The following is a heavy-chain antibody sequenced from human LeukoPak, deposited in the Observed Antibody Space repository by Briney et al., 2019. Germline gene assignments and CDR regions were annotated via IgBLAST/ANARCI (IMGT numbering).Heavy chain of an antibody. J-gene: IGHJ4*02. CDR1: GYTFITYY. CDR2: IDPSGGST. D-gene: IGHD3-16*01. V-gene: IGHV1-46*01. Sequence: ASVKLSCKASGYTFITYYIHWVRQVHGQGLEWMGIIDPSGGSTTYAQRFQGRVTLTRDTSTSTVYMDLRSLRSEDTAVYYCARDQGAGGLRFDSWGQGTLVTVSS. CDR3: ARDQGAGGLRFDS.